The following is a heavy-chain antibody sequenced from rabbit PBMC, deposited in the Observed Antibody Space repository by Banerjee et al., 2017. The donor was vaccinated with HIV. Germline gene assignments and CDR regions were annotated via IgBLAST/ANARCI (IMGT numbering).Heavy chain of an antibody. CDR2: IDTGTVGNI. D-gene: IGHD1-1*01. V-gene: IGHV1S45*01. CDR1: GFEFNKYW. J-gene: IGHJ4*01. CDR3: AREEGSDYWRL. Sequence: QVQLVESGGGLVQPEGSLTLTCTASGFEFNKYWVSWVRQAPGKGLEWIGYIDTGTVGNIYYASWAKGRFTISKTSSTTVTLQVASLTAADTATYFCAREEGSDYWRLWGPGTLVTVS.